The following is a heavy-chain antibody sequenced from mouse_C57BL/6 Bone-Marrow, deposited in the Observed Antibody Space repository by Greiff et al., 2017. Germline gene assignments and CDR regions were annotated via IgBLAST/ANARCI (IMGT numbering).Heavy chain of an antibody. J-gene: IGHJ3*01. CDR2: ISSGGSYT. D-gene: IGHD2-3*01. CDR1: GFTFSSYG. Sequence: EVMLVESGGDLVKPGGSLKLSCAASGFTFSSYGMSLVRQTPDKRLEWVATISSGGSYTYYPDSVKGRFTISRDNAKNTLYLQMSSLKSEDTAMYYCARHKGLLRGFADWGQGTLVTVSA. V-gene: IGHV5-6*01. CDR3: ARHKGLLRGFAD.